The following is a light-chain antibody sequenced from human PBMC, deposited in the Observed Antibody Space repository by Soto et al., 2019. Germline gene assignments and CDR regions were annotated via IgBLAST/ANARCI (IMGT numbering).Light chain of an antibody. V-gene: IGKV3-11*01. CDR1: QSVSSY. CDR3: QQRSNWPIT. J-gene: IGKJ5*01. Sequence: EIVLTQSPATLSLSPRGSACWSWRASQSVSSYLAWYQQKPGQAPRLLIYDASNRATGIPARFSGSGSGTDFTLTISSLEPEDFAVYYCQQRSNWPITFGQGTRWRL. CDR2: DAS.